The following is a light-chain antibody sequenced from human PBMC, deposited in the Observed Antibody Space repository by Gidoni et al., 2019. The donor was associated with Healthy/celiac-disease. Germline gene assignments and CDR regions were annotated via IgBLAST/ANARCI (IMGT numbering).Light chain of an antibody. CDR2: GAS. CDR3: QQYGSSGWT. J-gene: IGKJ1*01. V-gene: IGKV3-20*01. CDR1: QSVSSSY. Sequence: EIVLTQSPGTLSLSPGERATLSCRASQSVSSSYLAWYQQKPCQAPRLLIYGASSRATGIPDRFSGSGSGTDFTLTISRLAPEDFAVYYCQQYGSSGWTFXQXTKVEIK.